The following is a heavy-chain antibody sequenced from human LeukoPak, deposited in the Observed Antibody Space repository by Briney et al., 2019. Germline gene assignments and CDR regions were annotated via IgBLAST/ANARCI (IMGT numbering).Heavy chain of an antibody. V-gene: IGHV4-4*07. J-gene: IGHJ6*02. Sequence: PSETLSLTCTVSGGSISSYYWSWIRQPAGKGLEWIGRIYTSGSTNYNPPLKSRVTMSVDTSKNQFSLKLSSVTAADTAVYYCARDAYSTYCSSTSCYDYYYYGMDVWGQGTTVTVSS. CDR1: GGSISSYY. D-gene: IGHD2-2*01. CDR3: ARDAYSTYCSSTSCYDYYYYGMDV. CDR2: IYTSGST.